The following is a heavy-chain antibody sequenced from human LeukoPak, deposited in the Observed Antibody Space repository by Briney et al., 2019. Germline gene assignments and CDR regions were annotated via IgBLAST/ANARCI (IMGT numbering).Heavy chain of an antibody. CDR2: IKQDGSTI. V-gene: IGHV3-7*01. J-gene: IGHJ4*02. CDR1: GFTFSNYW. Sequence: GGSPRLSCTASGFTFSNYWMSWVRQAPGQGLEWVADIKQDGSTIYYVDSVKGRFAISRDNARNSLFLQMNNLRAEDTAVYYCAKDINYGLFDYWGQGTLVTVSS. CDR3: AKDINYGLFDY. D-gene: IGHD3-10*01.